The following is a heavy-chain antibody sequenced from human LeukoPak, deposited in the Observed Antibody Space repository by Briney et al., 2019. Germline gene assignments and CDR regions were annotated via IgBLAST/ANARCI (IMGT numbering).Heavy chain of an antibody. Sequence: PSETLSLTCTVSGGSISSSSYYWGWIRQPPGKGLEWIGTIYYGGSTYYNPSLRSRVTISVDTSKNQFSLKLSSVTAADTAVYYCASGFNFGRFENWGQGTLVTVSS. D-gene: IGHD5-18*01. CDR1: GGSISSSSYY. CDR3: ASGFNFGRFEN. J-gene: IGHJ4*02. CDR2: IYYGGST. V-gene: IGHV4-39*07.